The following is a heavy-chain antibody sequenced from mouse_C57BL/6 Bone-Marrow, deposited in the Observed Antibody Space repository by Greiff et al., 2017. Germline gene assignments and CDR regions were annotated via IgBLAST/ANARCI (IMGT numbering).Heavy chain of an antibody. V-gene: IGHV1-69*01. D-gene: IGHD1-1*01. CDR3: ARLNSYYGSSYNARDY. CDR1: GYTFTSYW. Sequence: QVQLKQPGAELVMPGASVKLSCKASGYTFTSYWMHWVKQRPGQGLEWIGEIDPSDSYTNYNQKFKGKSTLTVDKSSSTAYMQLSSLTSEDSAVYYCARLNSYYGSSYNARDYWGQGTSVTVSS. CDR2: IDPSDSYT. J-gene: IGHJ4*01.